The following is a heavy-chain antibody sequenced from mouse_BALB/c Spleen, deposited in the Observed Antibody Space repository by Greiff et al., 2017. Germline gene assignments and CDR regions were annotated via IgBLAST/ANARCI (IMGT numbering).Heavy chain of an antibody. CDR3: ARHRGTMITGFAY. J-gene: IGHJ3*01. CDR2: ISNGGGST. V-gene: IGHV5-12-2*01. CDR1: GFTFSSYT. Sequence: EVMLVESGGGLVQPGGSLKLSCAASGFTFSSYTMSWVRQTPEKRLEWVAYISNGGGSTYYPDTVKGRFTISRDNAKNTLYLQMSSLKSEDTAMYYCARHRGTMITGFAYWGQGTLVTVSA. D-gene: IGHD2-4*01.